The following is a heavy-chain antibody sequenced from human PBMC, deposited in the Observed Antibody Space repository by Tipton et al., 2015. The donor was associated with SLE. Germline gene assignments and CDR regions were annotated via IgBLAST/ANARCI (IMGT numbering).Heavy chain of an antibody. D-gene: IGHD2-15*01. CDR2: INHSGST. V-gene: IGHV4-34*01. Sequence: LRLSCAVYGGSFGGYYWSWIRQPPGKGLEWIGEINHSGSTNYNPSLKSRVTISVDTSKNQFSLKLSSVTAADTAVYYCAKEGRHYYGMDVWGQGTTVTVSS. CDR3: AKEGRHYYGMDV. J-gene: IGHJ6*02. CDR1: GGSFGGYY.